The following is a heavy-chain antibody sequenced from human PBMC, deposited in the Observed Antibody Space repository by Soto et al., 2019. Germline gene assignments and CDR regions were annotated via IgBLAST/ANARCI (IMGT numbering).Heavy chain of an antibody. CDR2: ISYDGSNK. J-gene: IGHJ4*02. V-gene: IGHV3-30*18. CDR1: GFTFSSYG. CDR3: AKDQTEGGYYFDY. Sequence: VQLVESGGGVVQPGRSLRLSCAASGFTFSSYGMHWVRQAPGKGLEWVAVISYDGSNKYYADSVKGRFTISRDNSKNTLYLQMNSLRAEDTAVYYCAKDQTEGGYYFDYWGQGTLVTVSS. D-gene: IGHD3-16*01.